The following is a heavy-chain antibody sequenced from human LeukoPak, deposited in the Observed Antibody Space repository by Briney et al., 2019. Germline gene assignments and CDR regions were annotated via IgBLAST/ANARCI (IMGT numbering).Heavy chain of an antibody. CDR3: ARGAVPYYYYYMDV. J-gene: IGHJ6*03. Sequence: GASVKVSCKASGYTFTSYDINWVRQATGQGLEWMGWMNPNSGNTGYAQKFQGRVTITRNTSISTAYMGLSSLRSEDTAVYYCARGAVPYYYYYMDVWGKGTTVTVSS. CDR2: MNPNSGNT. D-gene: IGHD6-6*01. CDR1: GYTFTSYD. V-gene: IGHV1-8*03.